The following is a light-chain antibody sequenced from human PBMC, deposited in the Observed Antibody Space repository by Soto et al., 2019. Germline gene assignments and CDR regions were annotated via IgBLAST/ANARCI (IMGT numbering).Light chain of an antibody. CDR3: CSYGRSVV. J-gene: IGLJ2*01. CDR2: EAS. V-gene: IGLV2-23*01. Sequence: QSVLTQSASVSGSPGQSITISCTGISNDVGTYNLVSWYQHHPGKAPKLIIYEASKRPSGVPNRFSGPKSGNTASLTISGLHAEDEADYYCCSYGRSVVFGGGTKLTVL. CDR1: SNDVGTYNL.